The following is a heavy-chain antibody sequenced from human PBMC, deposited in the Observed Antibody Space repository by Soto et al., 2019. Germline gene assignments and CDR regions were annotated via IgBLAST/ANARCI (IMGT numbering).Heavy chain of an antibody. Sequence: SETLSLTCTVSGDSITRRSFFWAWIRQPPGKRLEWIASISYSGNTYYNPSLKSRVTISGDTSKSQFSLKLSSVNAADTAVYWCARSSYGFDVWGPGTAVTVSS. CDR3: ARSSYGFDV. D-gene: IGHD6-6*01. J-gene: IGHJ6*02. CDR2: ISYSGNT. CDR1: GDSITRRSFF. V-gene: IGHV4-39*01.